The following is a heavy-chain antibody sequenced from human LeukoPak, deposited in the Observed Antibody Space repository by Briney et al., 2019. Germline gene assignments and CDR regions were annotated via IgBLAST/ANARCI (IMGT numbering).Heavy chain of an antibody. J-gene: IGHJ4*02. D-gene: IGHD6-19*01. CDR3: ARDQADSSGWYGFDY. CDR2: IKQDGSER. CDR1: GFTFGSYW. Sequence: GGSLRLSCAASGFTFGSYWMSWVRQAPGKGLEWVANIKQDGSERYYVDSLKGRVTISRDNAKNSLYLQMNSLRAEDTAVYYCARDQADSSGWYGFDYWGQGTLVTVSS. V-gene: IGHV3-7*01.